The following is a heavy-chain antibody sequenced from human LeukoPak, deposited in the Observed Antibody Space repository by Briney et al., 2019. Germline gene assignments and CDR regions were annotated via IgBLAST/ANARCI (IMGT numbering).Heavy chain of an antibody. J-gene: IGHJ3*02. CDR1: GFTFSTYS. CDR3: ARSGYYYLDAFDM. V-gene: IGHV3-21*01. Sequence: GGSLRLSCAASGFTFSTYSMNWVRQAPGEGLEWVSSISSSSSYIYYADSVKGRFTISRDDAKNSVYLQINSLRAEDTAVYYCARSGYYYLDAFDMWGQGTMVTVSS. CDR2: ISSSSSYI. D-gene: IGHD2/OR15-2a*01.